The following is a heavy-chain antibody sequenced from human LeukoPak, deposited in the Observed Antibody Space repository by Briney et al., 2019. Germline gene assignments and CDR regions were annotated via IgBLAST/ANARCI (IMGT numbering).Heavy chain of an antibody. J-gene: IGHJ4*02. CDR3: ARDGYNWNYRPFDY. D-gene: IGHD1-7*01. V-gene: IGHV1-24*01. CDR1: GYTLTELS. Sequence: VASVKVSCKVSGYTLTELSMHWVRQAPGKGLEWMGGFDPEDGETICAQKFQGRVTMTEDTSTDTAYMELCSLRSEDTAVYYCARDGYNWNYRPFDYWGQGTLVTVSS. CDR2: FDPEDGET.